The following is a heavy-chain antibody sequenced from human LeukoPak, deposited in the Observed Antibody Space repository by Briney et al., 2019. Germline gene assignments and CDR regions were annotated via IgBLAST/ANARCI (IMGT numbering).Heavy chain of an antibody. J-gene: IGHJ6*03. Sequence: SETLSLTCTVSGGSISSYYWSWIRQPPGKGLEWIGYIYYSGSTNYNPSLKSRVTISVDTSENQFSLKLSSVTAADTAVYYCASIVVVPAAKGNHYYYYYMDVWGKGTTVTVSS. V-gene: IGHV4-59*01. D-gene: IGHD2-2*01. CDR3: ASIVVVPAAKGNHYYYYYMDV. CDR2: IYYSGST. CDR1: GGSISSYY.